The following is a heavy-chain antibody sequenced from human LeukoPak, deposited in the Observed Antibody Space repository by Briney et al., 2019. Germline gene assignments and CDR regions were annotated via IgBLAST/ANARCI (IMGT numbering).Heavy chain of an antibody. CDR3: AKGSRGSCRGAYCYSFDN. Sequence: PGGSLRLFCAASGFSFSTYAMSWVRQIPGKGLEGVSAISGSDPGTYYADSVKGRFTISRVNSRNTLYLQMNRLRVEDTAVYYCAKGSRGSCRGAYCYSFDNWGQGAVVTVSS. CDR1: GFSFSTYA. V-gene: IGHV3-23*01. CDR2: ISGSDPGT. J-gene: IGHJ4*02. D-gene: IGHD2-21*02.